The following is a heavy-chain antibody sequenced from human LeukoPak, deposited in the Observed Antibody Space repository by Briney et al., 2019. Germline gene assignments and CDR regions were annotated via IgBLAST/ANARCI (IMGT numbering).Heavy chain of an antibody. J-gene: IGHJ4*02. CDR3: ASFDRAVLSLDY. V-gene: IGHV4-34*01. Sequence: SETLSLTCAVYGGSFSGYYWSWIRQPPGKGLEWIGELNHSGSTNYNPSLKSRVPISVDTSKNQFSLKLSSVTAADTAVYYCASFDRAVLSLDYWGQGTLVTVSS. D-gene: IGHD2-8*01. CDR1: GGSFSGYY. CDR2: LNHSGST.